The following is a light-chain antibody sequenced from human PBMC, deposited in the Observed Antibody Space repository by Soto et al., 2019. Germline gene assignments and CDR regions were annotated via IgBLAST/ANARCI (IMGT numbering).Light chain of an antibody. J-gene: IGLJ1*01. V-gene: IGLV2-14*01. CDR2: EVT. CDR3: TSYTTSSPFV. CDR1: SSDVGTYNY. Sequence: QSALTQPASVSGSPGQSITISCTGTSSDVGTYNYVSWYQQHPGKAPKLIIYEVTNRPSGVSNRFSGSKSGNTASLTISGLQADDEADYYCTSYTTSSPFVFGTGTKVTVL.